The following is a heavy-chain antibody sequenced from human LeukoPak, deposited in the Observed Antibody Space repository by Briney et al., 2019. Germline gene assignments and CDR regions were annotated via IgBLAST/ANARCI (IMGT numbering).Heavy chain of an antibody. V-gene: IGHV3-53*01. J-gene: IGHJ4*02. CDR1: GFTVSSTY. CDR2: IYSGGNI. Sequence: PGGSLRLSCAASGFTVSSTYMSWVRQAPGKGLEWVSVIYSGGNIYYIDSVKGRFTISRDTSKNTLYLQMNSLRAEDTAVYYCAREACSSTSCYTAYFDYWGQGTLVTVSS. CDR3: AREACSSTSCYTAYFDY. D-gene: IGHD2-2*02.